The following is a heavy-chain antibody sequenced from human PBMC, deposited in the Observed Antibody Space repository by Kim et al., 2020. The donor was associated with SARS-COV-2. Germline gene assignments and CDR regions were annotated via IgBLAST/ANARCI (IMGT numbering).Heavy chain of an antibody. CDR1: GGSFSGYY. D-gene: IGHD3-10*01. J-gene: IGHJ6*02. V-gene: IGHV4-34*01. Sequence: SETLSLTCAVYGGSFSGYYWSRIRQPPGKGLEWIGEINHSGSTNYNPSLKSRVTISVDTSKNQFSLKLSSVTAADTAVYYCARGSVVRGVIISTSYYYHGMDVWGQGTTVTVSS. CDR2: INHSGST. CDR3: ARGSVVRGVIISTSYYYHGMDV.